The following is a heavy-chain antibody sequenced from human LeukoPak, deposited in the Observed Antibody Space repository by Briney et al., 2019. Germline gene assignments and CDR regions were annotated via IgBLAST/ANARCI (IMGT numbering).Heavy chain of an antibody. Sequence: PSETLSLTCTVSGDSITSHYWSWIRQPPGKELEWIGYIYDTGGANYNPPLKSRVTISRDTSKNQFSLNVTSVTAADTAIYYCARGHYYGNSGDYWGQGTLVTVSS. J-gene: IGHJ4*02. CDR2: IYDTGGA. D-gene: IGHD3-22*01. CDR1: GDSITSHY. V-gene: IGHV4-59*11. CDR3: ARGHYYGNSGDY.